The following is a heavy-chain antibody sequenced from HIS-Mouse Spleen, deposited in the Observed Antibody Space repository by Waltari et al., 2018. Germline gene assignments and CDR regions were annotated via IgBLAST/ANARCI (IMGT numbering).Heavy chain of an antibody. Sequence: QITLKESGPTLVKPTQTLTLTCTFSGFSLSTSGVGVGWIRQPPGKALEWLALIYWNDDKRYSPSLKGRLTITKDTSKNQVVLTMTNMDPVDTATYYCAHRGRDAYYFDYWGQGTLVTVSS. V-gene: IGHV2-5*01. CDR1: GFSLSTSGVG. CDR2: IYWNDDK. D-gene: IGHD3-16*01. J-gene: IGHJ4*02. CDR3: AHRGRDAYYFDY.